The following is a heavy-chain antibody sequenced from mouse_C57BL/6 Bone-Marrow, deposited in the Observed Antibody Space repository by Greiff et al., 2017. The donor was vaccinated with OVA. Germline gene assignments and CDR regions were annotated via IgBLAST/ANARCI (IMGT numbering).Heavy chain of an antibody. CDR3: ARYPYGSSYNFDY. CDR2: IYPGDGDT. D-gene: IGHD1-1*01. J-gene: IGHJ2*01. Sequence: QVQLKESGPELVKPGASVKISCKASGYAFSSSWMNWVKQRPGKGLEWIGRIYPGDGDTNYNGKFKGKATLTADKSSSTAYMQLSSLTSEDSAVYFCARYPYGSSYNFDYWGQGTTLTVSS. V-gene: IGHV1-82*01. CDR1: GYAFSSSW.